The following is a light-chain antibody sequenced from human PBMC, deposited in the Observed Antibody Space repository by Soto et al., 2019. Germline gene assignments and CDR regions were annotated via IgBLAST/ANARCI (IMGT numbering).Light chain of an antibody. CDR1: QSISSY. V-gene: IGKV1-39*01. J-gene: IGKJ1*01. Sequence: DIQITQSPSSVSASVGDRVTITCRASQSISSYLNWYQQKPGKAPKLLIYAASSLQSGVPSRFSGSGSGTDFTLTISSLQPEDFATYYCQHYNSYSEAFGQGTKVDIK. CDR2: AAS. CDR3: QHYNSYSEA.